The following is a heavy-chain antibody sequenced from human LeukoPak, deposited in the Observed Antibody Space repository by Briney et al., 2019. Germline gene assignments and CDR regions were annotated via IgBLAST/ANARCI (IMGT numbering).Heavy chain of an antibody. CDR3: ARVGFLDDSSGYYDDY. CDR1: GGSFSGYY. CDR2: INHSGST. V-gene: IGHV4-34*01. Sequence: SETLSLTCAVYGGSFSGYYWSWIRQPPGKGLEWIGEINHSGSTNYNPSLKSRVTISVDTSKNQFSLKLSSVTAADTAVYYCARVGFLDDSSGYYDDYWGQGTLVTVSS. J-gene: IGHJ4*02. D-gene: IGHD3-22*01.